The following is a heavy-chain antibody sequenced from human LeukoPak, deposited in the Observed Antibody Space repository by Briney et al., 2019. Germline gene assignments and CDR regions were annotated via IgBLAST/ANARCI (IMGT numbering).Heavy chain of an antibody. V-gene: IGHV3-21*01. J-gene: IGHJ3*02. D-gene: IGHD5-24*01. CDR1: GFTFSSYS. CDR3: ARDQFIHAFDI. Sequence: GGSLRLSCAASGFTFSSYSMNWVHQAPGKGLEWVSSIYSTTTYIYYADSMKGRFTISRDNAENSLHLQMNSLRAEDTAVYYCARDQFIHAFDIWGQGTMVTVSS. CDR2: IYSTTTYI.